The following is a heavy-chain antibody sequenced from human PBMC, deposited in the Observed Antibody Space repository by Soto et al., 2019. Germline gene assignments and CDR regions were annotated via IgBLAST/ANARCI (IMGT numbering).Heavy chain of an antibody. Sequence: SETMSLTCTVSSGSISTYYGSWIRQPPGKGLEWIGYIYYTGSTNYNPSLKTRVAISMDTSKNQFSLNLSSVTAADTAVYYCAGAPNSAHFDFWGLGTLVTVS. CDR1: SGSISTYY. V-gene: IGHV4-59*01. CDR2: IYYTGST. J-gene: IGHJ4*02. D-gene: IGHD7-27*01. CDR3: AGAPNSAHFDF.